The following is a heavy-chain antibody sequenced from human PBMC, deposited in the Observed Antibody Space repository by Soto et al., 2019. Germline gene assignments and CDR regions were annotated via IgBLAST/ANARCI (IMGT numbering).Heavy chain of an antibody. CDR2: IVVGSGNT. CDR3: AAVRMMAGXNXFDI. D-gene: IGHD6-19*01. V-gene: IGHV1-58*01. CDR1: GFTFTSSA. J-gene: IGHJ3*02. Sequence: SVKVSCKASGFTFTSSAVQWVRQARGQRLEWIGWIVVGSGNTNYAQKFQERVTITRDMSTSTAYMELSSLRSEDTAVYYCAAVRMMAGXNXFDIWGQXTMVTVS.